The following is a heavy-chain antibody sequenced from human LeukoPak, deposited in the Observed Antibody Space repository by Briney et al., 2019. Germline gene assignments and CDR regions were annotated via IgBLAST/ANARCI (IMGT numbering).Heavy chain of an antibody. V-gene: IGHV3-7*03. Sequence: GGSLRLSCAASGFTFKNYWMSWVRQAPGKGLEWLANIKPDGSEKYYVDSVRGRFTISRDNAKSSVHLQMNGLRAEDTAIYYCARDGHYFAMDVWGQGTTVTVSS. CDR1: GFTFKNYW. J-gene: IGHJ6*02. CDR3: ARDGHYFAMDV. CDR2: IKPDGSEK.